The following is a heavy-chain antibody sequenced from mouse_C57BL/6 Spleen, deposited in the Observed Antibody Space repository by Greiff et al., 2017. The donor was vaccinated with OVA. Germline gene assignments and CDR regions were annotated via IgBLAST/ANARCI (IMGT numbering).Heavy chain of an antibody. CDR3: ARGRWYCNGGYYAMDY. V-gene: IGHV1-72*01. Sequence: QVQLQQSGAELVKPGASVKLSCKASGYTFTSYWMHWVKQRPGRGLEWIGRIDPNGGGTKYNEKFKSKATLTVDKPSSTAYMQLSSLTSEDSAVDYCARGRWYCNGGYYAMDYWGQGTSVTVSS. CDR2: IDPNGGGT. D-gene: IGHD2-10*02. CDR1: GYTFTSYW. J-gene: IGHJ4*01.